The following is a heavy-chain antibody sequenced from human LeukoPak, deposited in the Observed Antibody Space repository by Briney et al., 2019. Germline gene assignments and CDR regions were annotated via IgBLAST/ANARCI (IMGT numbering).Heavy chain of an antibody. J-gene: IGHJ4*02. CDR1: GFTFSSLA. D-gene: IGHD4-17*01. CDR3: AKARNGDPPYYFDY. CDR2: HSGSGGST. Sequence: PGGSLRLSCSASGFTFSSLAMIWVRPAPGKGLVWGSSHSGSGGSTYSAASVKGRFTISRANSTNTLYPQMNNLRAQDTTLFYCAKARNGDPPYYFDYSGQGSLVTVSS. V-gene: IGHV3-23*01.